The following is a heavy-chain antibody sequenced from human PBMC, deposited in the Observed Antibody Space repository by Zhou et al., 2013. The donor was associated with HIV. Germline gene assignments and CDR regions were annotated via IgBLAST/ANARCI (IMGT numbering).Heavy chain of an antibody. V-gene: IGHV1-2*02. Sequence: QVQLVQSGAEVKKPGASVKVSCKASGYTFTGYYIHWVRQAPGQGLEWMGWINPDSGGTNYAQKFQGRVTMTRDTSITTAYMELSRLRSDDTAVYYCARGTDSHYYYYYYMDVWGKGTTVTVS. CDR2: INPDSGGT. J-gene: IGHJ6*03. D-gene: IGHD3-22*01. CDR1: GYTFTGYY. CDR3: ARGTDSHYYYYYYMDV.